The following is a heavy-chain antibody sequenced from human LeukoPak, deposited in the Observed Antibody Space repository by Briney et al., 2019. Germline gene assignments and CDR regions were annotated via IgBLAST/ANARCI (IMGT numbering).Heavy chain of an antibody. D-gene: IGHD3-10*01. CDR1: GGSISSGDYY. Sequence: SQTLSLTCTVSGGSISSGDYYWSWIRQPPGKGLGWIGNIDDSGSTYYNPLLRSRATISLDTSKNEFSLKLSSVTAADTAVYYCARGDYYGSGKTHFDSWGQGTLVTVSS. J-gene: IGHJ4*02. V-gene: IGHV4-30-4*01. CDR2: IDDSGST. CDR3: ARGDYYGSGKTHFDS.